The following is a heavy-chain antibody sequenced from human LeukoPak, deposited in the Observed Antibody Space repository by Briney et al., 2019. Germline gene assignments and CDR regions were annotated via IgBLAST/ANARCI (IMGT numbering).Heavy chain of an antibody. Sequence: GESLKISCKGSGYSFTNYRIAWMRQMPGKGLEWMGIIYPGDSNTRYNPSFQGQVSISADKSISTAYLQWSSLEASDTAMYYCARQPPGLFATDYWGQGTLVTVSS. CDR2: IYPGDSNT. V-gene: IGHV5-51*01. J-gene: IGHJ4*02. CDR1: GYSFTNYR. CDR3: ARQPPGLFATDY.